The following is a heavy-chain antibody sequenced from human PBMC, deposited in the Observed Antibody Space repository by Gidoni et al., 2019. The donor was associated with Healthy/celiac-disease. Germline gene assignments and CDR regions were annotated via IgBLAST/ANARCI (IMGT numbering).Heavy chain of an antibody. CDR3: ARDSITMVRGVTRPHTKNAFDI. D-gene: IGHD3-10*01. Sequence: EVQLVESGGGLVKPGGSLRLSCAASGFTFSSYIMNWVRQAPGKGLEWVSSISSSSSYIYYADSVKGRFTISRDNAKNSLYLQMNSLRAEDTAVYYCARDSITMVRGVTRPHTKNAFDIWGQGTMVTVSS. CDR2: ISSSSSYI. CDR1: GFTFSSYI. V-gene: IGHV3-21*01. J-gene: IGHJ3*02.